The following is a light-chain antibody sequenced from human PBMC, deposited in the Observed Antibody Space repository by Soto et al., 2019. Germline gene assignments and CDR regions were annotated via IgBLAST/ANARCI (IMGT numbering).Light chain of an antibody. CDR3: QQYNNWPIT. CDR1: ERISRS. Sequence: EIVLTQSPGTLSLSPGNRVTLSCMGKERISRSLAWYQQKPGQTHRILIYDASNRATGIPARFSGSGSGTDLTLTISRLEPEDFAVYYCQQYNNWPITFGQGTRLEIK. CDR2: DAS. J-gene: IGKJ5*01. V-gene: IGKV3-11*01.